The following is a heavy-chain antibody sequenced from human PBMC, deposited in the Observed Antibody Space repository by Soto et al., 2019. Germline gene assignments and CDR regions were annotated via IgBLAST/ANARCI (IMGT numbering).Heavy chain of an antibody. V-gene: IGHV1-69*13. CDR1: GGTFSSYA. Sequence: SVKVSCKASGGTFSSYAISWVRQAPGQGLEWMGGIIPIFGTANYAQKFQGRVTITADESTSTAYMELSSLRSEDTAVYYCARPPYYYDSSGYHDAFDIWGQGTMATVSS. CDR2: IIPIFGTA. CDR3: ARPPYYYDSSGYHDAFDI. D-gene: IGHD3-22*01. J-gene: IGHJ3*02.